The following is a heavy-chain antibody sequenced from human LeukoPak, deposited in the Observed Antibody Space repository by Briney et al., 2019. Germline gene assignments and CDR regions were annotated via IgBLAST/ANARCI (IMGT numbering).Heavy chain of an antibody. CDR3: AKSAHYSNYGYYYYYYMDV. D-gene: IGHD4-11*01. Sequence: GGSLRLSCAASGFTFSSYGMHWVRQAPGKGLEGVAFIRYDGSNKYYADSVKGRFTISRDNSKNTLYLEMNSLRAEDTAVYYCAKSAHYSNYGYYYYYYMDVWGKGTTVTVSS. V-gene: IGHV3-30*02. CDR1: GFTFSSYG. J-gene: IGHJ6*03. CDR2: IRYDGSNK.